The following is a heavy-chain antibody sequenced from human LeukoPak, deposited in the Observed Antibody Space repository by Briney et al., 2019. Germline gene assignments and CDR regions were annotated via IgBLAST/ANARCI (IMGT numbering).Heavy chain of an antibody. CDR3: AREGLGYCSSTSCYDDAFDI. CDR1: GGIFSSYA. CDR2: IIPIFGTA. Sequence: SVKVSCKASGGIFSSYAISWVRQAPGQGLEWMGGIIPIFGTANYAQKFQGRVTITADKSTSTAYMELSSLRSEDTAVYYCAREGLGYCSSTSCYDDAFDIWGQGTMVTVSS. D-gene: IGHD2-2*01. V-gene: IGHV1-69*06. J-gene: IGHJ3*02.